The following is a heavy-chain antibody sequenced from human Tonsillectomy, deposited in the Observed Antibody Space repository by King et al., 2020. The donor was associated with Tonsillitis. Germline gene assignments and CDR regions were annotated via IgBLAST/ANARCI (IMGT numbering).Heavy chain of an antibody. CDR1: GFMFSDYG. CDR3: ARDRGIDLRLPWFDP. V-gene: IGHV3-33*01. D-gene: IGHD5-12*01. Sequence: VQLVESGGGVVQPGRSLRLSCAASGFMFSDYGMHWVRQAPGKGLEWVAEIWYDGRNKYYADSVKGRFTISRDDSKNTLYLQMNSLRAEDTAVYYCARDRGIDLRLPWFDPWGQGTLVAVSS. J-gene: IGHJ5*02. CDR2: IWYDGRNK.